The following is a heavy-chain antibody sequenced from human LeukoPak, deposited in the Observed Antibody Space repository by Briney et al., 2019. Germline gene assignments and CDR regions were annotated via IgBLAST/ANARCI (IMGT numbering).Heavy chain of an antibody. CDR3: ARQGDGWELQAPFDY. D-gene: IGHD1-26*01. CDR1: GGSFSIYY. V-gene: IGHV4-4*07. Sequence: SETLSLTCTVSGGSFSIYYWSWIRQPAGKGLEWIGRIYTSGSTNYIPSLKSRVTISVDTSKNQFSLKLSSVTAADTAVYYCARQGDGWELQAPFDYWGQGTLVTVSS. CDR2: IYTSGST. J-gene: IGHJ4*02.